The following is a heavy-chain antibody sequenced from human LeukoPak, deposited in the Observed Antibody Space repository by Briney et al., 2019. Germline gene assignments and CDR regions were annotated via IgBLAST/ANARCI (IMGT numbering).Heavy chain of an antibody. CDR2: INGDGSTT. CDR3: AKDGTYYYILYAFDI. Sequence: GGSLRLSCTASGFTFSTYWINWVRQSPGKGLVWVALINGDGSTTTHADSVKGRFTISRDNAKNTAYLQMNSLRDEDTAVYYCAKDGTYYYILYAFDIWGQGTMVTVSS. CDR1: GFTFSTYW. V-gene: IGHV3-74*03. J-gene: IGHJ3*02. D-gene: IGHD3-9*01.